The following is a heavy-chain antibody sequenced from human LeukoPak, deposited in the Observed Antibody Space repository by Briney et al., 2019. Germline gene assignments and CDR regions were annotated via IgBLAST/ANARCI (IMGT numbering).Heavy chain of an antibody. CDR1: GFTFSSYG. CDR3: AEDTTPPKAGFGP. Sequence: TGGSLRLSCAASGFTFSSYGMHWVRQAPGKGLEWVAFIRYDGSNKYYADSVKGRFTISRDNSKNTLYLQMNSLRAEDTAVYYCAEDTTPPKAGFGPWGQGTLVTVSS. J-gene: IGHJ5*02. V-gene: IGHV3-30*02. CDR2: IRYDGSNK. D-gene: IGHD1-14*01.